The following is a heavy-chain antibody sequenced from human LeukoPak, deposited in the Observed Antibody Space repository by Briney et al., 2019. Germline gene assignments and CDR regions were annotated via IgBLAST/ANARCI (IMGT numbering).Heavy chain of an antibody. V-gene: IGHV4-59*08. CDR1: GGSISDYY. D-gene: IGHD1-26*01. Sequence: SETLSLTCSVSGGSISDYYWSWIRQPPGKGLEWIGYIYYSGTTNYHPSLKSRVTISVDTSKNQFSLKLSSVTAADTAVYYCARLPVVGAAAYYYGMDVWGQGTTVTVSS. CDR2: IYYSGTT. CDR3: ARLPVVGAAAYYYGMDV. J-gene: IGHJ6*02.